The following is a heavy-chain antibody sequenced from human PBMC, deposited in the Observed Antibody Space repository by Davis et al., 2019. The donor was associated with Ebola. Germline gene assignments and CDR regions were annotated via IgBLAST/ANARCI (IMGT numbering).Heavy chain of an antibody. CDR1: GGSISSSNW. CDR2: IYHSGST. Sequence: SETLSLTCAVSGGSISSSNWWSWVRQPPGKGPEWIGEIYHSGSTNYNPSLKSRVTISVDTSKNQFSLKLSSVTAADTAVYYCARGQIFGVVKYYYYGMDVWGQGTTVTVSS. D-gene: IGHD3-3*01. J-gene: IGHJ6*02. V-gene: IGHV4-4*02. CDR3: ARGQIFGVVKYYYYGMDV.